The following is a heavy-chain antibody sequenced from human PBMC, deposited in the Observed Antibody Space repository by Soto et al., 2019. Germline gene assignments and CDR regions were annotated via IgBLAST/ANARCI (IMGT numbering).Heavy chain of an antibody. CDR3: ARDQRYNWFDP. CDR2: IYYSGST. D-gene: IGHD6-25*01. CDR1: GGSISSYY. J-gene: IGHJ5*02. Sequence: SETLSLTCTVSGGSISSYYWSWIRQPPGKGLEWIGYIYYSGSTNYNPSLKSRVTISVDTSKNQFSLKLSSVTAADTAVYYCARDQRYNWFDPWGQGTLVTVSS. V-gene: IGHV4-59*01.